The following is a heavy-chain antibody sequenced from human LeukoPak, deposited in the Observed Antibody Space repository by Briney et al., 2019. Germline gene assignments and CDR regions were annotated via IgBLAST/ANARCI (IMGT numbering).Heavy chain of an antibody. CDR3: ARPSSSSWYWFDP. CDR2: ISPSGGST. CDR1: GYTFTSNY. D-gene: IGHD6-13*01. J-gene: IGHJ5*02. Sequence: ASVKVSCKAFGYTFTSNYMHWVRQAPGQGPEWMGVISPSGGSTTYAQKFQGRVTLTRDMSTSTDYLELSSLRSEDTAVYYCARPSSSSWYWFDPWGQGTLVTVSS. V-gene: IGHV1-46*01.